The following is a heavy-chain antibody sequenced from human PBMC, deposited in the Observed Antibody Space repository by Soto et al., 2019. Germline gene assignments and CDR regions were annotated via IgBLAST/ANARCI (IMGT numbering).Heavy chain of an antibody. CDR3: AGDGVRNGAYNGWLDP. V-gene: IGHV3-7*03. J-gene: IGHJ5*02. CDR1: GFGLSSYW. Sequence: EVQLVESGGDLVQPGGSLRLSCAASGFGLSSYWMTWVRQAPGKGLEWVANIKQDGREKYYVASVKGRFTISRDNGNNLLYLQMDSLTPDDTAVYYCAGDGVRNGAYNGWLDPWGQGTLVTVSS. CDR2: IKQDGREK. D-gene: IGHD3-10*01.